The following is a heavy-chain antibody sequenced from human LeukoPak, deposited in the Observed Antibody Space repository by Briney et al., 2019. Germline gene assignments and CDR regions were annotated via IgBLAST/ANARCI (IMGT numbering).Heavy chain of an antibody. J-gene: IGHJ6*03. CDR1: GYTFTSYD. CDR2: MNPNSGNT. CDR3: ARGGHYYYYMDV. Sequence: ASVKVSCKASGYTFTSYDINWVRQATGQGLEWMGWMNPNSGNTGYAQKFQGRVTITRNTSISTAYMELSSLRSEDTAAYYCARGGHYYYYMDVWGKGTTVTVSS. V-gene: IGHV1-8*03.